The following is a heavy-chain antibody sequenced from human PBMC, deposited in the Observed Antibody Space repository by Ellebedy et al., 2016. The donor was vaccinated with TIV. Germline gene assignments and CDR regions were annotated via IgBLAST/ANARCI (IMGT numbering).Heavy chain of an antibody. D-gene: IGHD1-26*01. CDR2: IYYSGST. Sequence: MPSETLSLTCTVSGGSISSSSYYWGWIRPPPGKGLEWIGSIYYSGSTYYNPSLKSRVTISVDTSKNQFSLKLSSVTAVDTAVYYCARQGIPVGANDYWGQGTLVTVSS. V-gene: IGHV4-39*01. CDR1: GGSISSSSYY. J-gene: IGHJ4*02. CDR3: ARQGIPVGANDY.